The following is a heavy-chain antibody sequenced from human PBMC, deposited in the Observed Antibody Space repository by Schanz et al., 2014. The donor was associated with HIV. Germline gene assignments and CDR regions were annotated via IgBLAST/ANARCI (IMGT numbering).Heavy chain of an antibody. CDR2: ISGSGIST. CDR1: GFTFSDYG. V-gene: IGHV3-23*01. J-gene: IGHJ4*02. D-gene: IGHD3-10*01. Sequence: EVQLLESGGGLVQPGGSLRLSCAASGFTFSDYGMSWVRQAPGKGLEWVSTISGSGISTYYADSVKGRFTISRDNSKNTLYLQMNSLRAEDTAVYYCAKGQRGVVRGDIDCWGQGTLVTVSS. CDR3: AKGQRGVVRGDIDC.